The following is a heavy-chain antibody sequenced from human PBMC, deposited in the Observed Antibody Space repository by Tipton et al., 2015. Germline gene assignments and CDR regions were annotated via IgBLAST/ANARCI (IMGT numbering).Heavy chain of an antibody. CDR1: GFTFSIYS. Sequence: SLRLSCGGSGFTFSIYSMNWVRQVPGKGLEWVSSISNDGTYVYYADSVKGRFTIFRDNAKNSLFLEMNSLRAEDTALYYCARDGLKEQAAHYYGMDVWGRGTTVTVSS. CDR3: ARDGLKEQAAHYYGMDV. V-gene: IGHV3-21*06. D-gene: IGHD6-6*01. CDR2: ISNDGTYV. J-gene: IGHJ6*02.